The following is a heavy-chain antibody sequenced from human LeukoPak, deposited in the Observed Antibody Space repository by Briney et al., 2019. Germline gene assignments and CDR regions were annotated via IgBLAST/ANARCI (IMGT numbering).Heavy chain of an antibody. CDR3: ARARYYDSSGARGGYDY. CDR1: GGSFSGYY. CDR2: IYYSGST. V-gene: IGHV4-59*01. D-gene: IGHD3-22*01. J-gene: IGHJ4*02. Sequence: NPSETLSLTCAVYGGSFSGYYWSWIRQPPGKGLEWIGYIYYSGSTNYNPSLKSRVTISVDTSKNQFSLKLSSVTAADTAVYYCARARYYDSSGARGGYDYWGQGTLVTVSS.